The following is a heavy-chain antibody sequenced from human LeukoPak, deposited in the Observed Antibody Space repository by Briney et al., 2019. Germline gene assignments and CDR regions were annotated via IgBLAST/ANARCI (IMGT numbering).Heavy chain of an antibody. CDR1: GFTFSSYA. Sequence: PGGSLRLSCAASGFTFSSYAMSWVRQAPGEGLEWVSAISGSGSSTYYADSVKGRFTISRDNSKNTLYLQMNSLRAEDTAVYYCAKRAGYNSNYFDYWGQGTLVTVSS. V-gene: IGHV3-23*01. CDR3: AKRAGYNSNYFDY. D-gene: IGHD5-24*01. CDR2: ISGSGSST. J-gene: IGHJ4*02.